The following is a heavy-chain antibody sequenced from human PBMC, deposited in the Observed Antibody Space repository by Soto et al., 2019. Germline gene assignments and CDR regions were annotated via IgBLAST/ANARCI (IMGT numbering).Heavy chain of an antibody. D-gene: IGHD3-10*01. J-gene: IGHJ4*02. CDR2: ISSGGGGA. V-gene: IGHV3-23*01. CDR1: GFSFSSYA. CDR3: ALSRREAYDFG. Sequence: GGSLRLSCAASGFSFSSYAMNWVRQAPGKGLEWGSAISSGGGGAYYADSVKGRFTISRDNSKNTLYGQLNSLRVEDTAVYYCALSRREAYDFGGGQGALVTVSS.